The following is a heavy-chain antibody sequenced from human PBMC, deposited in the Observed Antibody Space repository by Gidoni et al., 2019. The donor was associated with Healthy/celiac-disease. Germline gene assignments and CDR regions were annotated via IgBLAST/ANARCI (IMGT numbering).Heavy chain of an antibody. V-gene: IGHV3-30-3*01. J-gene: IGHJ4*02. D-gene: IGHD2-21*02. CDR3: ARGSTEGFDY. CDR1: GFTFSSYA. CDR2: ISYDGSNK. Sequence: QVQLVESGGGVVQPGRSLRLSCAASGFTFSSYAMHWVRQAPGKGLEWVAVISYDGSNKYYADSVKGRFTISRDNSKNTLYLQMNSLRAEDTAVYYCARGSTEGFDYWGQGTLVTVSS.